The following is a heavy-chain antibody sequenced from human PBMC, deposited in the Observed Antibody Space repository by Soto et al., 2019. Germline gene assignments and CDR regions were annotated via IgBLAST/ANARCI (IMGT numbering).Heavy chain of an antibody. J-gene: IGHJ4*02. V-gene: IGHV4-31*03. Sequence: LSLTCTVSGGSISSGGYYWSCIRQHPGKGLEWIGYIYYSGSTYYNPSLKSRVTISVDTSKNQFSLKLSSVTAADTAVYYCASGSTVVTPWFDYWGQGTLVTVSS. D-gene: IGHD4-17*01. CDR1: GGSISSGGYY. CDR2: IYYSGST. CDR3: ASGSTVVTPWFDY.